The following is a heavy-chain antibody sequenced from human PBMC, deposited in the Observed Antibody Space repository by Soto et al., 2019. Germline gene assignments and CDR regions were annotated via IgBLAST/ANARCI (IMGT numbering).Heavy chain of an antibody. CDR1: DGSGSSGSYY. D-gene: IGHD3-3*01. V-gene: IGHV4-61*01. Sequence: TLSLTWTVSDGSGSSGSYYWSWIRQPPGKGLEYIGYLYYSGSTNYDPSLKSRVTISVDTPKNQFSLELTSVTAADTAVYYCARGQAFWTGYYRMPYYLDYRSPGPLPTVSS. J-gene: IGHJ4*02. CDR3: ARGQAFWTGYYRMPYYLDY. CDR2: LYYSGST.